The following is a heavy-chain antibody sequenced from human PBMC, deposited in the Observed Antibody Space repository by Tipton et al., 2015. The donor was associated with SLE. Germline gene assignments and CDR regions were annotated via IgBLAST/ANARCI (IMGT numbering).Heavy chain of an antibody. CDR3: ARGRGLPSSAFDI. J-gene: IGHJ3*02. D-gene: IGHD3/OR15-3a*01. CDR1: GFTFSSYE. CDR2: ISSSGSTI. Sequence: SLRLSCAASGFTFSSYEMNWVRQAPGKGLEWVSYISSSGSTIYYADSVKGRFTISRDNSKNTLYLQMNSLRAEDTAVYYCARGRGLPSSAFDIWGQGTMVTVSS. V-gene: IGHV3-48*03.